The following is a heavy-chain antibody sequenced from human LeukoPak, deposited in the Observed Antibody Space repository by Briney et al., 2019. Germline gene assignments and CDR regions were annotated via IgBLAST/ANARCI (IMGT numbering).Heavy chain of an antibody. V-gene: IGHV3-23*01. CDR1: GFTFSSYA. D-gene: IGHD3-3*01. CDR2: ISGSGGST. Sequence: PGGSLRLSCAASGFTFSSYAMSWVRQAPGKGLEWVSAISGSGGSTYYADSVKGRFTISRDNSKNTLYLQMNSLRAEDTAVYYCANGKGRITIFGVVTEYFQHWGQGTLVTVSS. J-gene: IGHJ1*01. CDR3: ANGKGRITIFGVVTEYFQH.